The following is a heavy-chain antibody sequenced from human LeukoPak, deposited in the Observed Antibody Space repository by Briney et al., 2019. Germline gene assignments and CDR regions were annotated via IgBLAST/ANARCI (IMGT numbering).Heavy chain of an antibody. Sequence: PSETLSLTCTVSGDSISRYYWTWIRQPPGKGLEWIGYIYYSGTTNYNPSLKSRVTISVDTSKNQFSLNLSSVTAADTAVYYCASGRPLGFDYWGQGTLVTVSS. V-gene: IGHV4-59*01. CDR1: GDSISRYY. J-gene: IGHJ4*02. D-gene: IGHD1-26*01. CDR2: IYYSGTT. CDR3: ASGRPLGFDY.